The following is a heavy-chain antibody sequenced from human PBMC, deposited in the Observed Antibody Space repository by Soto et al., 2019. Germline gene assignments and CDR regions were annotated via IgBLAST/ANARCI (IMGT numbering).Heavy chain of an antibody. CDR3: ARGSTTLRLYNWFDP. J-gene: IGHJ5*02. CDR2: IYYSGST. D-gene: IGHD3-16*01. V-gene: IGHV4-59*01. Sequence: SETLSLTCTVSGGSISSYYWSWIRQPPGKGLEWIWYIYYSGSTNYNPSLKSRVTISVGTSKNQFSLKLSSVTAAYTAVYYCARGSTTLRLYNWFDPWGQGTLVTV. CDR1: GGSISSYY.